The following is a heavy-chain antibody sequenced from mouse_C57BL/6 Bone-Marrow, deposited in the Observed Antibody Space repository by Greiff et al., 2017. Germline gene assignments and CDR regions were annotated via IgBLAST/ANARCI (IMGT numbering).Heavy chain of an antibody. D-gene: IGHD2-5*01. CDR1: GYTFTSYW. V-gene: IGHV1-69*01. CDR3: AAYYSNYVDY. CDR2: IDPSDSYT. Sequence: QVQLQQPGAELVMPGASVKLSCTASGYTFTSYWMPWVKQRPGQGLEWIGEIDPSDSYTNYNQKFKGKSTLTVDKSSSTAYMQLSSLTSEDSAVYYCAAYYSNYVDYWGQGTTLTVSS. J-gene: IGHJ2*01.